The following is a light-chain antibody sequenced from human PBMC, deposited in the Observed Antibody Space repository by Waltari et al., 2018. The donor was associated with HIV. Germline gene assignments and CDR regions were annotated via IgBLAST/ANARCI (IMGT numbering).Light chain of an antibody. J-gene: IGLJ2*01. Sequence: QSVLTQPPSVSGAPGQRVTISCTGSSSNIGAGYDVHWYHHLPGTAPKLLIYGNSKRPSGVPDRFSGSKSGTSASLAITGLHAEDEADYYCQSYDSSLSGGDVVFGGGTKLTVL. V-gene: IGLV1-40*01. CDR1: SSNIGAGYD. CDR3: QSYDSSLSGGDVV. CDR2: GNS.